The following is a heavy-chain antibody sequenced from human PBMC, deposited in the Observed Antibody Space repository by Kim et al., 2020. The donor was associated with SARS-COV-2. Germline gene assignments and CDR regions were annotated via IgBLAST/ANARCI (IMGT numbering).Heavy chain of an antibody. CDR1: GGSISSNY. J-gene: IGHJ4*02. CDR2: IYTSGST. D-gene: IGHD1-26*01. V-gene: IGHV4-4*07. Sequence: SEILSLTCTVSGGSISSNYWSWIRQPAGKGLEYIGRIYTSGSTNYNPSLKSRVTMSVDTSKNQFSLNLSSVTAADTAMYYCARGSSQHGGIFDYWGQGTLVTVSS. CDR3: ARGSSQHGGIFDY.